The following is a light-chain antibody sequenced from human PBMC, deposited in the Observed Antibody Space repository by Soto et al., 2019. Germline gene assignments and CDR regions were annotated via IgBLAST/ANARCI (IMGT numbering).Light chain of an antibody. J-gene: IGKJ4*01. CDR1: QDISNH. Sequence: DIQLTQSPSSLSASVGDRVTITCQASQDISNHLNWYQQKPGKAPNLLIYDASNLETGVPSRFSGGGSGTFFSFTINSLQPEDIATYYCQQGYSIHALTFGGGTKVELK. CDR2: DAS. CDR3: QQGYSIHALT. V-gene: IGKV1-33*01.